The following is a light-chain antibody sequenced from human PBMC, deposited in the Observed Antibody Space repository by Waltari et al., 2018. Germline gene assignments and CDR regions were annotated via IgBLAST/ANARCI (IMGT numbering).Light chain of an antibody. J-gene: IGLJ1*01. V-gene: IGLV2-14*01. Sequence: QSALTQPASVSGSPGQSTTISSTGTSSHVGNYAPVSWYQQRPGKAPEVIIYEVTKRPSGVAHRFSGSKSANTASLTISGLQAEDEADYYCSSYTGSVTLFVFGTGTRVTVL. CDR3: SSYTGSVTLFV. CDR2: EVT. CDR1: SSHVGNYAP.